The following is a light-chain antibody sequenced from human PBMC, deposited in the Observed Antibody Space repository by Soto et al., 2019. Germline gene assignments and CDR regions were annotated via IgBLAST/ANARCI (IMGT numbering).Light chain of an antibody. CDR3: QQRSIWPPLFT. CDR1: QSVSRY. J-gene: IGKJ3*01. CDR2: DAS. V-gene: IGKV3-11*01. Sequence: EIVLTQSPATLSLSPGERATLSCRASQSVSRYLAWYQQKPGQAPRLLIYDASNRATGIPARCSGSGSGTDFTLTISSLEPEDFAVYYCQQRSIWPPLFTFGPGTKVDIK.